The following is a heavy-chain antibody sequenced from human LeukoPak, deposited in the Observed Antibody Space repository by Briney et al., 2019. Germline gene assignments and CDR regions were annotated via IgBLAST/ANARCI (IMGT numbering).Heavy chain of an antibody. J-gene: IGHJ5*02. CDR3: AKDVVVVPATQDRNWFDP. Sequence: PGGSLRLSCAASGLTFSSYGMHWVRQAPGKGLEWVAFIRYDGSNKYYADSVKGRFTISRDNSKNTLYLQMNSLRAEDTAVYYCAKDVVVVPATQDRNWFDPWGQGTLVTVSS. CDR1: GLTFSSYG. CDR2: IRYDGSNK. D-gene: IGHD2-15*01. V-gene: IGHV3-30*02.